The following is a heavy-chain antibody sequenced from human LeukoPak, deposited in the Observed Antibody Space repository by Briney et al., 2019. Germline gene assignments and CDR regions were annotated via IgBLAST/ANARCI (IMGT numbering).Heavy chain of an antibody. V-gene: IGHV1-2*02. CDR3: ARGLAGYCSSTSCYAPYYYYYYMDV. CDR2: INPNSGGT. Sequence: ASVKVSCKASGYTFTGYYMHWVRQAPGQGLEWMGWINPNSGGTNYAQKFQGRVTITRNTSISTAYMELSSLRSEDTAVYYCARGLAGYCSSTSCYAPYYYYYYMDVWGKGTTVTVSS. CDR1: GYTFTGYY. J-gene: IGHJ6*03. D-gene: IGHD2-2*01.